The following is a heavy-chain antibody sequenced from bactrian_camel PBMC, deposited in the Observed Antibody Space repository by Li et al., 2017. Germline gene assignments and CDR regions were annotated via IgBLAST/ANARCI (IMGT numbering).Heavy chain of an antibody. CDR1: GHTYSSNC. D-gene: IGHD2*01. CDR2: VYFGGGST. Sequence: HVQLVESGGGSVQPGGSLRLSCGASGHTYSSNCMGWFRQAPGKEREGVAFVYFGGGSTYYADSVKGRFTISLDNAMNTLTLQMNSLKLEDTAMYYCAANFGPYCSGPYLARRANFLGQGTQVTVS. V-gene: IGHV3S54*01. J-gene: IGHJ4*01.